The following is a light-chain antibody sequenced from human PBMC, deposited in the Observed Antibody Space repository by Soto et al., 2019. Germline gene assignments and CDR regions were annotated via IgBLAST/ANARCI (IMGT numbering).Light chain of an antibody. CDR3: SSYTTSNTRQIV. CDR2: DVT. V-gene: IGLV2-14*03. Sequence: QSVLTQPASVSGSPGQSITISCTGTSSDVGGYNYVSWYQHHPGNALKLIIYDVTNRPSGVSNLFSGSKSGNTASLTISGLQPEDEADYYCSSYTTSNTRQIVFGTGTKVTVL. J-gene: IGLJ1*01. CDR1: SSDVGGYNY.